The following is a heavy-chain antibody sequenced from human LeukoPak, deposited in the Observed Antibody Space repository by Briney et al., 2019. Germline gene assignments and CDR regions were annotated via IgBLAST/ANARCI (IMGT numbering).Heavy chain of an antibody. CDR3: ARARYYHSPNGAFDI. V-gene: IGHV1-8*01. Sequence: ASVKVSCKASGYTFTSYDINWVRQATGQGLEWMGWMNPNSGNTGYAQKFQGRVTMTRDTSISTAYMELSRLRSDDTAVYYCARARYYHSPNGAFDIWGQGTMVTVSS. CDR1: GYTFTSYD. CDR2: MNPNSGNT. J-gene: IGHJ3*02. D-gene: IGHD3-10*01.